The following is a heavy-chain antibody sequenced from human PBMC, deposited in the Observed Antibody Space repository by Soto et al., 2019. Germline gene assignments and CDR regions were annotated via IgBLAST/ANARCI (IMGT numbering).Heavy chain of an antibody. J-gene: IGHJ4*02. CDR1: GGTFNTYT. V-gene: IGHV1-69*02. CDR3: AITYCRDNSCPRDFDF. Sequence: QVQVVQSGAEVKKPASSVKVSCKPSGGTFNTYTVNWLRLAPGHGLEWMGRFIPILDMANYAQKCQDRVTITADRSTFTAYMELNSLTSDDTAVYYCAITYCRDNSCPRDFDFWGPGTRVTVSS. D-gene: IGHD2-21*01. CDR2: FIPILDMA.